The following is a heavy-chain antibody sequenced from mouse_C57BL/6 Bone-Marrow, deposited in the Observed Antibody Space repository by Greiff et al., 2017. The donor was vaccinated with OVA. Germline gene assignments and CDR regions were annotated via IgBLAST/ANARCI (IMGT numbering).Heavy chain of an antibody. Sequence: EVQLVESGGGLVQPGGSLKLSCAASGFTFSDYGMAWVRQAPRKGPEWVAFISNLAYSIYYADTVTGRFTIPRENAKNTLYLDMSSLRSEDTAMYYCARHSDYHWYFDVWGTGTTVTVSS. D-gene: IGHD2-4*01. J-gene: IGHJ1*03. CDR1: GFTFSDYG. CDR3: ARHSDYHWYFDV. CDR2: ISNLAYSI. V-gene: IGHV5-15*01.